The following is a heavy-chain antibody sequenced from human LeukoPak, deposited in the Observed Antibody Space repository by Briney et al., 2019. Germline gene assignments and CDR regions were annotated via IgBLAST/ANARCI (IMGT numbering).Heavy chain of an antibody. V-gene: IGHV1-46*01. CDR3: ARRLSDAFDI. CDR2: INPSGGST. D-gene: IGHD3-16*01. CDR1: GYTFTSYY. Sequence: GASVKVSCKASGYTFTSYYMHWVRQAPGQGLEWMGIINPSGGSTSYAQKFQGRITMTRDTSASTVYMELSSLRSEDTAVYYCARRLSDAFDIWGQGTMVTVSS. J-gene: IGHJ3*02.